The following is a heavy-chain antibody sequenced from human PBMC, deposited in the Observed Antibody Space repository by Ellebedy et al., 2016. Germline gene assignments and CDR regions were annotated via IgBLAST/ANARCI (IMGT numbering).Heavy chain of an antibody. CDR1: GYTFTSYG. D-gene: IGHD2-2*01. J-gene: IGHJ5*02. Sequence: SVKVSXXASGYTFTSYGISWVRQAPGQGLEWMGGIIPIFGIANYAQKFQGRVTITADKSTSTAYMELSSLRSEDTAVYYCARDFGCSSTSCYFNWFDPWGQGTLVTVSS. CDR2: IIPIFGIA. CDR3: ARDFGCSSTSCYFNWFDP. V-gene: IGHV1-69*10.